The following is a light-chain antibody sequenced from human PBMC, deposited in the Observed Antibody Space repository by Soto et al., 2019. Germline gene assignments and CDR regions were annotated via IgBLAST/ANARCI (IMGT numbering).Light chain of an antibody. CDR2: GAS. V-gene: IGKV3-15*01. CDR1: QSVTSN. CDR3: QQYNDWPLT. Sequence: EKVMTQSPAALSVSPGERATLSCRASQSVTSNIPWYQQNPGQAPRLLLYGASTKATGIPARFSGSASGTAFTLTISSLQSEDSAVYYCQQYNDWPLTFGGGNKVEIK. J-gene: IGKJ4*01.